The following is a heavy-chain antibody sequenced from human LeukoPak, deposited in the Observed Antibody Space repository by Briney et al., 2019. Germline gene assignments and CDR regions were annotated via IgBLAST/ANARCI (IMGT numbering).Heavy chain of an antibody. CDR3: ARDASAMMYYFDY. D-gene: IGHD3-22*01. Sequence: GGSPRLSCAASGFTFSSYAMSWVRQAPGKGLEWVSGISASGGNTYYADSVKGRFTISRDNSKNTLYLQMNSLRADDTAVYYCARDASAMMYYFDYWGQGTLVTVSS. CDR2: ISASGGNT. J-gene: IGHJ4*02. CDR1: GFTFSSYA. V-gene: IGHV3-23*01.